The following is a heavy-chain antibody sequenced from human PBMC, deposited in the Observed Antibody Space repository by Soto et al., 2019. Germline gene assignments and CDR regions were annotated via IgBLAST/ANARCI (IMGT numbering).Heavy chain of an antibody. Sequence: GGSLRLSCAASGFIFRNYGMHWVRRAPGKGLEWVAVIWWDGSNINYADSVKGRFTISRDNSKNTLYLQMYSLRAEDTAVYYCARDGADTYLPDHWGQGNLVTVSS. CDR1: GFIFRNYG. J-gene: IGHJ4*02. V-gene: IGHV3-33*01. CDR3: ARDGADTYLPDH. D-gene: IGHD6-19*01. CDR2: IWWDGSNI.